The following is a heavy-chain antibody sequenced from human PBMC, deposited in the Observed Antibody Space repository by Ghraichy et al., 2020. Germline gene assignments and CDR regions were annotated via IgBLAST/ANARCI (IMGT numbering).Heavy chain of an antibody. CDR2: INWNGGST. CDR3: ARGRPRPAIYDYSNYDTNPLWYFDL. Sequence: GGSLRLSCAASGFTFDDYGMSWVRQAPGKGLEWVSGINWNGGSTGYADSVKGRFTISRDNAKNSLYLQMNSLRAEDTALYHCARGRPRPAIYDYSNYDTNPLWYFDLWGRGTLVTVSS. J-gene: IGHJ2*01. CDR1: GFTFDDYG. D-gene: IGHD4-11*01. V-gene: IGHV3-20*01.